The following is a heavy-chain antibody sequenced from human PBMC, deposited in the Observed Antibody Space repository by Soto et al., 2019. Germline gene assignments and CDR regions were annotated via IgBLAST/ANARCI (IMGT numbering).Heavy chain of an antibody. V-gene: IGHV3-21*06. CDR2: ISSTTNYI. J-gene: IGHJ4*02. CDR1: GFTFTRYS. Sequence: GGSLRLSYAASGFTFTRYSMNWVRQAPGKGLEWVSSISSTTNYIYYGDSMKGRFTISRDNAKNSLYLEMNSLRAEDTAVYYCARESEDLTSNFDYWGQGTLVTVSS. CDR3: ARESEDLTSNFDY.